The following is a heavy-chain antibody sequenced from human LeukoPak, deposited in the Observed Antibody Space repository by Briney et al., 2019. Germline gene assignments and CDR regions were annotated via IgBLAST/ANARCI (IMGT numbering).Heavy chain of an antibody. CDR3: AKDSSSRLGGLTYYYDSSGYYLYDY. Sequence: LSGGSLRLSCAASGFTFSSYSMNWVRQAPGKGLEWVSYISSSSSTIYYADSVKGRFTISRDNSKNTLYLQMNSLRAEDTAVYYCAKDSSSRLGGLTYYYDSSGYYLYDYWGQGTLVTVSS. D-gene: IGHD3-22*01. J-gene: IGHJ4*02. CDR2: ISSSSSTI. CDR1: GFTFSSYS. V-gene: IGHV3-48*01.